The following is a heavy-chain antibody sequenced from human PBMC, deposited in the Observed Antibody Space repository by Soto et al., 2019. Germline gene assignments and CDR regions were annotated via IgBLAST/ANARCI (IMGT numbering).Heavy chain of an antibody. V-gene: IGHV3-30*18. Sequence: PGGSLRLSCAASGFTFSSYGMHWVRQAPGKGLEWVAVISYDGSNKYYADSVKGRFTISRDNSKNTLYLQMNSLRAEDTAVYYCAKDPRRDTAMVFDYWGQGTLVTVSS. CDR1: GFTFSSYG. CDR3: AKDPRRDTAMVFDY. CDR2: ISYDGSNK. D-gene: IGHD5-18*01. J-gene: IGHJ4*02.